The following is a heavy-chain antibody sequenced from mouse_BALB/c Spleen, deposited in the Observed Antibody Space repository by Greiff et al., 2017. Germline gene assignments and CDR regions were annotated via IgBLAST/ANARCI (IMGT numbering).Heavy chain of an antibody. Sequence: QVQLQQPGAELVKPGASVKLSCKASGYTFTSYYMYWVKQRPGQGLEWIGGINPSNGGTNFNEKFKSKATLTVDKSSSTAYMQLSSLTSEDSAVYYCTREGGTTATRGYAMDYWGQGTSVTVSA. J-gene: IGHJ4*01. D-gene: IGHD1-2*01. V-gene: IGHV1S81*02. CDR2: INPSNGGT. CDR3: TREGGTTATRGYAMDY. CDR1: GYTFTSYY.